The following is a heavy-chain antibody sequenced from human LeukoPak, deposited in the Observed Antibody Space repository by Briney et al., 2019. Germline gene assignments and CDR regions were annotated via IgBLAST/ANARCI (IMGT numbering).Heavy chain of an antibody. V-gene: IGHV3-23*01. CDR3: AKEDLGAAPQY. CDR2: ITASGDES. D-gene: IGHD2-15*01. Sequence: GGSLRLSCEVSGFTFSRYGMSWLRQSAGRRLEWVSAITASGDESYYADPVKGRFTNSRDDSKNTLYLQMDSLRADDTAVYYCAKEDLGAAPQYWGQGTLVSVSS. J-gene: IGHJ1*01. CDR1: GFTFSRYG.